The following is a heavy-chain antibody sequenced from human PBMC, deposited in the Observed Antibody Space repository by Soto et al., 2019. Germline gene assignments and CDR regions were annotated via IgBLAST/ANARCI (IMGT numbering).Heavy chain of an antibody. CDR3: AKGLRFLEWLSNFDY. V-gene: IGHV3-30*18. D-gene: IGHD3-3*01. Sequence: QVQLVESGGGVVQPGRSLRLSCAASGFTFSSYGMHWVRQAPGEGLEWVAVISYDGSNKYYADSVKGRFTISRDNSKNTLYLQMNSLRAEDTAVYYCAKGLRFLEWLSNFDYWGQGTLVTVSS. CDR2: ISYDGSNK. J-gene: IGHJ4*02. CDR1: GFTFSSYG.